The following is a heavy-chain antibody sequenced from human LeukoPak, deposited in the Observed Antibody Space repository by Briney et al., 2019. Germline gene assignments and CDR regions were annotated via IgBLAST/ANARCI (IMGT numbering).Heavy chain of an antibody. J-gene: IGHJ6*02. CDR2: ISAYNGNT. V-gene: IGHV1-18*01. D-gene: IGHD6-6*01. CDR3: ARGGTWPSSAGYYYYYGMDV. Sequence: ASVKVSCKASGYTFTSYGISWVRQAPGQGLEWMGWISAYNGNTNYAQKLQGRVTITRDTSASTAYMELSSLRSEDTGVYYCARGGTWPSSAGYYYYYGMDVWGQGTTVTVSS. CDR1: GYTFTSYG.